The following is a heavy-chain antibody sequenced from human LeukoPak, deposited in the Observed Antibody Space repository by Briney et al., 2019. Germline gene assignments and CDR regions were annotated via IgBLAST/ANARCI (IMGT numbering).Heavy chain of an antibody. CDR1: GGSNSSYY. CDR3: ARAPSTIFGLIGAFDI. D-gene: IGHD3-3*01. V-gene: IGHV4-4*07. CDR2: IYTSGST. J-gene: IGHJ3*02. Sequence: SETLSLXCTVSGGSNSSYYWSWIRRPAGKGLESIGRIYTSGSTNYNPSLKSRVTMSVDTSKNQFSLKLSSVTAADTAVYYCARAPSTIFGLIGAFDIWGQGTMVTVSS.